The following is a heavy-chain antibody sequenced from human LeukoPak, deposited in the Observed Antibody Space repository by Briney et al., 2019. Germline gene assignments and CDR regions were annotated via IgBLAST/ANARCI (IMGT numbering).Heavy chain of an antibody. V-gene: IGHV1-18*04. CDR3: ARDAYYYDSSGYYYGY. D-gene: IGHD3-22*01. J-gene: IGHJ4*02. Sequence: GASVKVSCKASGYTFTSYYMHWVRQAPGQGLEWMGWISAYNGNTNYAQKLQGRVTMTTDTSTSTAYMELRSLRSDDTAVYYCARDAYYYDSSGYYYGYWGQGTLVTVSS. CDR2: ISAYNGNT. CDR1: GYTFTSYY.